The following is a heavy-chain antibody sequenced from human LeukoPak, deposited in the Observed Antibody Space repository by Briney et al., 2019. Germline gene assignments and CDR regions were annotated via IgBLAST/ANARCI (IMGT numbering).Heavy chain of an antibody. Sequence: ASVKVSCKVSGYTLTELSMHWVRQAPGKGLEWMGGFDPEDGETIYAQKFQGRVTMTEDTSTDTAYMELGSLRSEDTAVYYCATVTWYNWNDGGEAWGQGTLVTVSS. CDR2: FDPEDGET. J-gene: IGHJ5*02. CDR1: GYTLTELS. V-gene: IGHV1-24*01. D-gene: IGHD1-1*01. CDR3: ATVTWYNWNDGGEA.